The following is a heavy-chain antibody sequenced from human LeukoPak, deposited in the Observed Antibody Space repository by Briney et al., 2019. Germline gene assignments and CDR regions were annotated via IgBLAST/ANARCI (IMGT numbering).Heavy chain of an antibody. CDR3: ARRLGVAKPFLDY. CDR1: VGFIGMSTYC. J-gene: IGHJ4*02. Sequence: SQTRSPARTLAVGFIGMSTYCCDWIREPAGNGLDGIGSIYYSGSTYYNPSLKSRVTISVDTSKNQFSLKLSSVTAADTAVYHCARRLGVAKPFLDYWGQGTLVTVSS. V-gene: IGHV4-39*01. D-gene: IGHD6-19*01. CDR2: IYYSGST.